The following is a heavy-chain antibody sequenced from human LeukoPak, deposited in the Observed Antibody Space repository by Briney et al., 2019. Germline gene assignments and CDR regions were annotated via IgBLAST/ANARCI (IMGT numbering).Heavy chain of an antibody. Sequence: GESLKIFCKGSGYSFTSYWIGWVRQMPGKGLEWMGIIYPGDSDTRYSPSFQGQVTISADKSISTAYLQWSSLKASDTAMYYCARLSGSYSYYYYGMDVWGQGTTVTVSS. V-gene: IGHV5-51*01. J-gene: IGHJ6*02. CDR3: ARLSGSYSYYYYGMDV. CDR1: GYSFTSYW. D-gene: IGHD1-26*01. CDR2: IYPGDSDT.